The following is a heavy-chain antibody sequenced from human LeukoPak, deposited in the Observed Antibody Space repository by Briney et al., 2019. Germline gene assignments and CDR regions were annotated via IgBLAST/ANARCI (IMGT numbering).Heavy chain of an antibody. CDR1: GFTFSSYS. V-gene: IGHV3-21*01. D-gene: IGHD3-22*01. CDR2: ISSSSSYI. J-gene: IGHJ4*02. Sequence: GGSLRLSCAASGFTFSSYSMNCVRQAPGKGLEWVSSISSSSSYIYYADSVKGRFTISRDNAKNSLYLQMNSLRAEDTAVYYCARDSTAITMSNWGQGTLVTVSS. CDR3: ARDSTAITMSN.